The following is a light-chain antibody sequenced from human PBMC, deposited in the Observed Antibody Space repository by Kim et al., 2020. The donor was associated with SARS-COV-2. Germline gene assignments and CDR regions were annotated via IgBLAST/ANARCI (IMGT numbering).Light chain of an antibody. Sequence: SYELTQPLSVSVALGQTARITCGGNNIGSKNVHWYQQKPGQAPVLVIYRDSNRPSGIPERFSGSNSGNTATLTISRAQAGDEADDYCQVWDSSTYVFGTGTKVTVL. V-gene: IGLV3-9*01. CDR1: NIGSKN. CDR2: RDS. J-gene: IGLJ1*01. CDR3: QVWDSSTYV.